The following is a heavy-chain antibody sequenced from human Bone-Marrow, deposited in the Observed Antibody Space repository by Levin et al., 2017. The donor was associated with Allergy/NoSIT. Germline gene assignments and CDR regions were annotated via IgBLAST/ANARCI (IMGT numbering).Heavy chain of an antibody. V-gene: IGHV3-30*04. D-gene: IGHD2-8*01. Sequence: GGSLRLSCEVSGFTFSSHSMHWVRQAPGKGLEWVAMISYEGSKKYYTDSVKGRFTISRDNSKNTLYLQMNSLRAEDTAVYYCARGIVLMLSVSHNWFDPWGQGALVTVSS. CDR3: ARGIVLMLSVSHNWFDP. CDR2: ISYEGSKK. J-gene: IGHJ5*02. CDR1: GFTFSSHS.